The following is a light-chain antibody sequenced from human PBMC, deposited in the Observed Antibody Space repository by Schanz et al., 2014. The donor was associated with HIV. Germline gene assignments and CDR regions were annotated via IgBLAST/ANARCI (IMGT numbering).Light chain of an antibody. J-gene: IGKJ1*01. V-gene: IGKV3-20*01. CDR1: QTLRNNLGSSN. Sequence: EVVMTQSPATLSVSPGDRATLSCRASQTLRNNLGSSNFAWYQQKPGQAPRLLIYDASTRAAGIPDRFSGSGSGSTFTLIISRLEPEDFAVYYCQQYGSSPTFGQGTKVEIK. CDR3: QQYGSSPT. CDR2: DAS.